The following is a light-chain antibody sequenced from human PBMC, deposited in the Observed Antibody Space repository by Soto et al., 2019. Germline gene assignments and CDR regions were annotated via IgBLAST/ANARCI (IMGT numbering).Light chain of an antibody. CDR2: AAS. J-gene: IGKJ1*01. Sequence: DIQLTQSPSFLSASVGDRVTITCRASQGISSYLAWYQQKPGKAPKLLIYAASTLQSGVPSRFSGSGSGTEFTHTISSLQPEDFATYYCQQLNSYPWTFGQGTKVEIK. CDR3: QQLNSYPWT. V-gene: IGKV1-9*01. CDR1: QGISSY.